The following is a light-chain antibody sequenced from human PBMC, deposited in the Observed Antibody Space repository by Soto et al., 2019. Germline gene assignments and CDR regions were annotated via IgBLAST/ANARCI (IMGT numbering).Light chain of an antibody. CDR2: SAS. CDR3: QQYSGPGMYT. V-gene: IGKV3-20*01. CDR1: QSVSSTY. J-gene: IGKJ2*01. Sequence: EIVLTQSPGTLSLSPGEGATLSCRASQSVSSTYLAWYQHKPGQAPRLLIYSASRRASGIPDRFSGSGSGTDFTLIINRLEPEDFAEYYCQQYSGPGMYTFGQGTKLEIK.